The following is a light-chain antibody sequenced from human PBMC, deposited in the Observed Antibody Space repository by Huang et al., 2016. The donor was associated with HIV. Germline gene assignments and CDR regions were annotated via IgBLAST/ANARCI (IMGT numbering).Light chain of an antibody. CDR3: QQYDDVPIS. Sequence: DIQMTQSPSSLSASVGDRVTITCQASQDINNFLNWYQQKPGKAPKLLILDASNMQTGVPSRFSRGGCGTQFPFTITSLQRDDIGTYYCQQYDDVPISFGGGTKV. J-gene: IGKJ4*01. CDR1: QDINNF. CDR2: DAS. V-gene: IGKV1-33*01.